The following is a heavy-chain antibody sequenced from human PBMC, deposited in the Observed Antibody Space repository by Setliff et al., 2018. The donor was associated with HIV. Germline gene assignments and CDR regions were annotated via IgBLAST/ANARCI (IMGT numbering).Heavy chain of an antibody. J-gene: IGHJ3*02. Sequence: SETLSLTCTVSGGSISSSSYYWGWIRQPPGKGLEWIGSIYNSGTTYYNPSLKSLVTMSVDTSKNQFSLKLSSVTAADTAVYYCARVPIVAVVTATPPAFDIWGQGTMVT. CDR3: ARVPIVAVVTATPPAFDI. V-gene: IGHV4-39*07. D-gene: IGHD2-15*01. CDR2: IYNSGTT. CDR1: GGSISSSSYY.